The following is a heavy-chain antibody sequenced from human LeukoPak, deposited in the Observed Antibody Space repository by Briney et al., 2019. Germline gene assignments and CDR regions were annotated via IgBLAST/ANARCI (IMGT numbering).Heavy chain of an antibody. CDR2: IYTSGST. CDR1: GVSISSYY. D-gene: IGHD1-26*01. V-gene: IGHV4-4*07. J-gene: IGHJ5*02. CDR3: ARDRARELPGRFDP. Sequence: SETLSLTCTVSGVSISSYYWSWIRQPAGKGLEWIGRIYTSGSTNYNPSLKSRVTMSVDTSKNQFSLKLSSVTAADTAVYYCARDRARELPGRFDPWGQGTLVTVSS.